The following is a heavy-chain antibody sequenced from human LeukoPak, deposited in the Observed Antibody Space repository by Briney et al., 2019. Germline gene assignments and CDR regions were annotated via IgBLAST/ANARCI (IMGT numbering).Heavy chain of an antibody. J-gene: IGHJ4*02. V-gene: IGHV1-8*01. Sequence: ASAKVSCKASGYTFTSYDINWVRQATGQGLEWMGWMNPNSGNTGYAQKFQGRVTMTRNTSISTAYMELSSLRSEDTAVYYCARTIRVVATTERYYFDYWGQGTLVTVSS. CDR2: MNPNSGNT. CDR1: GYTFTSYD. CDR3: ARTIRVVATTERYYFDY. D-gene: IGHD5-12*01.